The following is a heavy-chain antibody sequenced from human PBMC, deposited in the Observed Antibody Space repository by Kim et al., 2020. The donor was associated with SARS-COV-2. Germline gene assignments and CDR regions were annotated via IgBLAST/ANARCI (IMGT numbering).Heavy chain of an antibody. J-gene: IGHJ6*02. CDR2: ISYDGRNK. Sequence: GGSLRLSCAASGLSFDSSAMNWVRQAPGKGLEWVAAISYDGRNKDYADSVKGRFTVSRDNSKSTLYLQMNSLRVEDTAVYYCASGNYYESVSLSDYYNVIHVWGQETRDSV. CDR1: GLSFDSSA. V-gene: IGHV3-30-3*01. D-gene: IGHD3-10*01. CDR3: ASGNYYESVSLSDYYNVIHV.